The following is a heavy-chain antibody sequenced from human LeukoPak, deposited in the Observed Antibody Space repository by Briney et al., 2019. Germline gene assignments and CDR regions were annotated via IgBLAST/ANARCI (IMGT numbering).Heavy chain of an antibody. CDR2: INPNSGGT. D-gene: IGHD3-22*01. V-gene: IGHV1-2*02. CDR1: GYTFTGYY. J-gene: IGHJ5*02. Sequence: ASVKVSCKASGYTFTGYYMHWVRQAPGQGLEWMGWINPNSGGTNYAQKFQGRVTMTRDTSISTAYMELSRLRSDDTAVYYCARDRIPGSVYYYRRFAPGGQGPLVPVSS. CDR3: ARDRIPGSVYYYRRFAP.